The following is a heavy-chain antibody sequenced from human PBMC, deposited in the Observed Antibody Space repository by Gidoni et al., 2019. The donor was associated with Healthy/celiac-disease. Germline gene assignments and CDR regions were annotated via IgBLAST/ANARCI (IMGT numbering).Heavy chain of an antibody. J-gene: IGHJ4*02. CDR2: ISSSGSTI. Sequence: EVQLVESGGGLVQPGGSLRLSCAASGFTFSYYEMNWVRQAPGKGLEWVSYISSSGSTIYSADSVKGRFTISRDNAKNSLYLQMNSLRAEDTALYYCPSSSRVEWLLTGSYFDYWGQGTLVTVSS. V-gene: IGHV3-48*03. CDR1: GFTFSYYE. CDR3: PSSSRVEWLLTGSYFDY. D-gene: IGHD3-3*01.